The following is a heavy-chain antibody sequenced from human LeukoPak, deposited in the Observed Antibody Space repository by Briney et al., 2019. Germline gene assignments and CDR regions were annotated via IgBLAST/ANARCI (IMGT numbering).Heavy chain of an antibody. CDR1: GFSFSSYS. CDR3: ASPDLDY. V-gene: IGHV3-21*01. CDR2: ISSSSSYI. Sequence: PGGALRLSCAASGFSFSSYSMKWVRQAPGEGLEWVSSISSSSSYIYYADSVKGRFTISRDNAKNSLYLQMNSLRAEDTAVYYCASPDLDYWGQGTLVTVSS. J-gene: IGHJ4*02.